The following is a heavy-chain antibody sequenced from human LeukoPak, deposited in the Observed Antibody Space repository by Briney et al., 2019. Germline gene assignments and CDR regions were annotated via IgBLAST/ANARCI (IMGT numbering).Heavy chain of an antibody. CDR3: AKPRGQWLANDAFDI. J-gene: IGHJ3*02. CDR2: ISYDGSNK. CDR1: GFTFSSYA. Sequence: GGSLRLSCAASGFTFSSYAMHWVRQAPGKGLEWVAVISYDGSNKYYADSVKGRFTISRDNSKNTLYLQMNSLRAEDTAVYYCAKPRGQWLANDAFDIWGQGTMVTVSS. D-gene: IGHD6-19*01. V-gene: IGHV3-30-3*02.